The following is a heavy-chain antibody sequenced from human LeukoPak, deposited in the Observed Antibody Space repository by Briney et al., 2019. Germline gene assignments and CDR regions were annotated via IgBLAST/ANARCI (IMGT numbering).Heavy chain of an antibody. V-gene: IGHV1-2*04. J-gene: IGHJ5*02. D-gene: IGHD3-10*01. CDR3: ARGGTVPTIYYYGSGSPNWFDP. CDR1: GYTFTGYY. Sequence: ASVKVSCKASGYTFTGYYMHWVRQAPGQGLEWMGWINPNSGGTNYAQKFQGWVTMTRDTSISTVYMELSRLRSDDTAVYYCARGGTVPTIYYYGSGSPNWFDPWGQGTLVTVSS. CDR2: INPNSGGT.